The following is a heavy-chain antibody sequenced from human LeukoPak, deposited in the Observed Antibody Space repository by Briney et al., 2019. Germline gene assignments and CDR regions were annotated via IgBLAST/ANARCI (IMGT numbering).Heavy chain of an antibody. Sequence: SETLSLTCTVSGGSISSYYWSWIWQPAGQGLEWIGRIYTSGSTNYNPSLKSRVTMSVDTSKNQFSLKLSSVSAADTAVYYCARDIPRSPGLGLRIKYYFDYWGQGTLVTVSS. CDR2: IYTSGST. J-gene: IGHJ4*02. V-gene: IGHV4-4*07. CDR1: GGSISSYY. D-gene: IGHD7-27*01. CDR3: ARDIPRSPGLGLRIKYYFDY.